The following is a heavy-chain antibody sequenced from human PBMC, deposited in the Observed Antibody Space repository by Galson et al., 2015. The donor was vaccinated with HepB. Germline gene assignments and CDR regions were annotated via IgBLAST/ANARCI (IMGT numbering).Heavy chain of an antibody. D-gene: IGHD3-10*01. V-gene: IGHV3-33*01. CDR2: IWYDGSNK. J-gene: IGHJ4*02. CDR3: ARSLGSGSSPEYFDY. CDR1: GFTFSSYG. Sequence: SLRLSCAASGFTFSSYGMHWVRQAPGKGLEWVAVIWYDGSNKYYADSVKGRFTISRDNSKNTLYLQMNSLRAEDTAVYYCARSLGSGSSPEYFDYWGQGTLVTVSS.